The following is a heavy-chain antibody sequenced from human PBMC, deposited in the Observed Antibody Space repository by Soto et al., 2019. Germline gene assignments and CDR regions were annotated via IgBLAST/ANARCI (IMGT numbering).Heavy chain of an antibody. Sequence: GGSLRLSCAASGFTFSSYAMSWVRQAPGKGLEWVSAISGSGGSTYYAGSVKGRFTISRDNSKNTLYLQMNSLRAEDTAVYYCAPFPGDPSDGVYWGQGTLVTVSS. CDR3: APFPGDPSDGVY. V-gene: IGHV3-23*01. J-gene: IGHJ4*02. CDR2: ISGSGGST. D-gene: IGHD2-21*02. CDR1: GFTFSSYA.